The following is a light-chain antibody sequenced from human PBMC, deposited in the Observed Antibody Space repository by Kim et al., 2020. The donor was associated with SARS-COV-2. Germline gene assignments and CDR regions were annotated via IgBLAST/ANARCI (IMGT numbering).Light chain of an antibody. J-gene: IGLJ3*02. CDR1: SSDVGRDKY. V-gene: IGLV2-8*01. CDR2: DVS. Sequence: QSVTISCTGTSSDVGRDKYVSWYQQHPGKAPKVMIYDVSVRPSGVPDRFSGSKSGNTASLTVSGLQAEDEADYYCGSYGGSNNWVFGGGTQLTVL. CDR3: GSYGGSNNWV.